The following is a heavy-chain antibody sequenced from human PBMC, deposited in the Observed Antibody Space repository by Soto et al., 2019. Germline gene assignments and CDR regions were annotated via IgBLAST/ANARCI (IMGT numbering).Heavy chain of an antibody. V-gene: IGHV3-30*04. CDR1: GFSISRSA. J-gene: IGHJ5*02. Sequence: QVQLVESGGGVVQPGRSLRLSCAASGFSISRSAMHWVRQAPGKGLEWVAVIAYDGSNRWYADSAKGRFTIARDNSKNTVDLQRSTLRGEDTAVYYCARDLQAGTDNVNWFAPWGQGTLVTVPS. D-gene: IGHD1-1*01. CDR3: ARDLQAGTDNVNWFAP. CDR2: IAYDGSNR.